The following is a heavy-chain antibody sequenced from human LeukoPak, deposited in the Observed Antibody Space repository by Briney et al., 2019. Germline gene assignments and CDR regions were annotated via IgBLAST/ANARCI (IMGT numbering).Heavy chain of an antibody. J-gene: IGHJ4*02. D-gene: IGHD4-23*01. Sequence: QPGGSLRLSCVASGFTFSSYWMHWVRQAPGKGLVWVPRVNNDGSGTTYAASVEGRFTISRDNAKNTLYLQMISLRAEDTAVYYCSRGLVGNSHFDSWGQGTLVTVSS. CDR2: VNNDGSGT. CDR3: SRGLVGNSHFDS. CDR1: GFTFSSYW. V-gene: IGHV3-74*01.